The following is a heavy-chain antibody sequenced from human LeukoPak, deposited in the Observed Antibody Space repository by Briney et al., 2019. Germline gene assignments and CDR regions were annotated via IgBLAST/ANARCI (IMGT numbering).Heavy chain of an antibody. J-gene: IGHJ6*03. V-gene: IGHV3-30*02. CDR1: GFSFSSYG. CDR3: AKVGLGYCSSTSCNIYYYYYMDV. CDR2: IRYDGSNK. D-gene: IGHD2-2*01. Sequence: AGGSLRLSCAGSGFSFSSYGMHWVRQAPGKGLEWMAFIRYDGSNKYYADSVKGRFTISRDNSKNTLYLQMNSLRAEDTAVYYCAKVGLGYCSSTSCNIYYYYYMDVWGKGTTVTISS.